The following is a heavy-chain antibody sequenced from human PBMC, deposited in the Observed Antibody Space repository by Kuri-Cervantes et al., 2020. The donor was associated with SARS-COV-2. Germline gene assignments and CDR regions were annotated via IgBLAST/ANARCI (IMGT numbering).Heavy chain of an antibody. J-gene: IGHJ6*03. V-gene: IGHV1-2*02. Sequence: ASVKVSCKASGYTFTSYDINWVRQATGQGLEWMGWMNPKSGVTNYEEKFQDRVTMTRDTSISTAYMELISLRSSDTALYYCARGNLASRLSNDYFYYMDVWGKGTTVTVSS. CDR1: GYTFTSYD. D-gene: IGHD5-12*01. CDR3: ARGNLASRLSNDYFYYMDV. CDR2: MNPKSGVT.